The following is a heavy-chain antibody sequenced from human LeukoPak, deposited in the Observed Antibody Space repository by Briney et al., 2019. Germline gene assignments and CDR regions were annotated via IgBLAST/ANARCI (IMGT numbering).Heavy chain of an antibody. V-gene: IGHV3-23*01. D-gene: IGHD3-22*01. Sequence: GGSLRLSCAASGFTFNSYVMSWVRQAPGKGLEWVSVISSSGGSTYYADSVKGRFTISRDNAKNTLFLQMNSLRVEDTAVYYCVRVANYYDSGGYYRVPDYWGQGTLVTVSS. CDR3: VRVANYYDSGGYYRVPDY. J-gene: IGHJ4*02. CDR1: GFTFNSYV. CDR2: ISSSGGST.